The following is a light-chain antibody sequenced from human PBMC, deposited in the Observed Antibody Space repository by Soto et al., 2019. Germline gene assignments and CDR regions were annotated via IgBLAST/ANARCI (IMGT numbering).Light chain of an antibody. CDR2: RHN. CDR3: AAWDDSLSAHVV. CDR1: SSNIGSNY. Sequence: QSVLTQPPSASGTPGQRVTISCSGSSSNIGSNYVYWYQQLPGTAPKLLIYRHNQRPSGVPDRFSGSKSGTSASLAISGLRSEDEADYYCAAWDDSLSAHVVFGGGTKLTVL. V-gene: IGLV1-47*01. J-gene: IGLJ2*01.